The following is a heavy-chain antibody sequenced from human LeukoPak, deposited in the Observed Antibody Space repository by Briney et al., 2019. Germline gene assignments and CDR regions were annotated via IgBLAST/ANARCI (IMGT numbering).Heavy chain of an antibody. V-gene: IGHV3-21*01. CDR2: ISSSSSYI. CDR1: GFTFSSYS. Sequence: GGSLRLSCAASGFTFSSYSMNWVRQAPGKGLEWVSSISSSSSYIYYADSVKGRSTISRDNAKNSLYLQMNSLRAEDTAVYYCARDRPIVATMGGDYWGQGTLVTVSS. D-gene: IGHD5-12*01. J-gene: IGHJ4*02. CDR3: ARDRPIVATMGGDY.